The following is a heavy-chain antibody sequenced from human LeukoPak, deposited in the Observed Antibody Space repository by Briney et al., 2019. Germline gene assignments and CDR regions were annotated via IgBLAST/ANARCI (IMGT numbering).Heavy chain of an antibody. CDR2: IWYDGSNK. Sequence: GGSLRLSCAASGFTFSSYGMHWVRQAPGKGLVWVADIWYDGSNKYYADSVKGRFTISRDNSKNTLYLQMNSRRAEDTAVYYCARDLDGYNENYFDYWGQGTLVTVSS. CDR1: GFTFSSYG. CDR3: ARDLDGYNENYFDY. J-gene: IGHJ4*02. D-gene: IGHD5-24*01. V-gene: IGHV3-33*01.